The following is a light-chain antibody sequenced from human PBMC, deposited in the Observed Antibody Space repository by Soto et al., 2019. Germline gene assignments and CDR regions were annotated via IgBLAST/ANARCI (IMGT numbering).Light chain of an antibody. V-gene: IGKV3-15*01. Sequence: EIVMTQSPATLSVSPGERATLSCRASQSISNKLARYQQKPGQAPRLLIHDTFIRATGIPARFSGSGSGTEFTLTISSLQSEDLAVYYCQQYNNWFLISFGQGTRLEIQ. CDR1: QSISNK. CDR3: QQYNNWFLIS. J-gene: IGKJ5*01. CDR2: DTF.